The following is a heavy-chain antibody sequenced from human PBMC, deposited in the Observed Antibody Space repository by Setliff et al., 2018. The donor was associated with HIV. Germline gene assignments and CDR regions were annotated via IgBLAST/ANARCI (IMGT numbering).Heavy chain of an antibody. CDR1: GFTFSSYA. CDR3: AKGEHYYDSSGSFDY. J-gene: IGHJ4*02. Sequence: PGGSLRLSCAASGFTFSSYAMSWVRQAPGKGLEWVSAISGSGGSTYYADSVKGRFTISRDNSKNTLYLQMNSLRAEDTAVYYCAKGEHYYDSSGSFDYWGEGTLVTVSS. V-gene: IGHV3-23*01. CDR2: ISGSGGST. D-gene: IGHD3-22*01.